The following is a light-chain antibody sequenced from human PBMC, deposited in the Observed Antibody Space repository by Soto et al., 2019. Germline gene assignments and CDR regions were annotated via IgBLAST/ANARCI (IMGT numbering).Light chain of an antibody. CDR1: SGHSSYA. V-gene: IGLV4-69*01. CDR3: QTWGTGIWV. CDR2: LNSDGSH. Sequence: QPVLTQSPSASASLGASVKLTCTLSSGHSSYAIAWHQQQPEKGPRYLMKLNSDGSHSKGDGIPDRFSGSSSGAERYLTISSLQSEDEADYYCQTWGTGIWVFGGGTKVTFL. J-gene: IGLJ3*02.